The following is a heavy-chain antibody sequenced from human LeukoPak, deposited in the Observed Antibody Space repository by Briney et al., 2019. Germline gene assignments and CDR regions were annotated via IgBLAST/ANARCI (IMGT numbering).Heavy chain of an antibody. CDR2: IIPIFSIA. Sequence: VKVSCKASGGTFSSYTISWVRQAPGQGLEWMGRIIPIFSIANYAQKFQGRVTITADKSTSTAYMELSSLRSEDTAVYYCAREMAPAVADENWFDPWGQGTLVTVSS. CDR1: GGTFSSYT. V-gene: IGHV1-69*10. CDR3: AREMAPAVADENWFDP. J-gene: IGHJ5*02. D-gene: IGHD6-19*01.